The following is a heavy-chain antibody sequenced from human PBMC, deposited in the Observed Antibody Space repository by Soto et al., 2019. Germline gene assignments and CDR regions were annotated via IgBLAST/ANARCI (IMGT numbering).Heavy chain of an antibody. CDR2: IYPGDSYT. J-gene: IGHJ4*02. CDR3: ARPDAPVAFDY. CDR1: GYSFTRYW. Sequence: PVESLTTSCKGSGYSFTRYWIVWVLQMPGKGLEWMGIIYPGDSYTRYSPSFQGQVTISADKSISTAYLQWSSLKASDTAMYYCARPDAPVAFDYWGQGTLVTVSS. V-gene: IGHV5-51*01. D-gene: IGHD6-19*01.